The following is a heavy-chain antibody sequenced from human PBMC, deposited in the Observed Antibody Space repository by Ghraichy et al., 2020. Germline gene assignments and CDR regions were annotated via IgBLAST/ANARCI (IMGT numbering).Heavy chain of an antibody. J-gene: IGHJ4*02. CDR1: GFTFDDYA. CDR3: AKDGAVAGTGGFDY. V-gene: IGHV3-9*01. D-gene: IGHD6-19*01. CDR2: ISWNSGSI. Sequence: GGPLRLSCAASGFTFDDYAMHWVRQAPGKGLEWVSGISWNSGSIGYADSVKGRFTISRDNAKNSLYLQMNSLRAEDTALYYCAKDGAVAGTGGFDYWGQGTLVTVSS.